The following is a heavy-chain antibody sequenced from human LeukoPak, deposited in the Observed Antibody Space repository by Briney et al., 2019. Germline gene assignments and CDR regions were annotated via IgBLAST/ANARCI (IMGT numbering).Heavy chain of an antibody. Sequence: GGSLRLSCEASGFIFSRYGMHWVRQAPGKGLEWVALVSHDGSKKYCADSVKGRFTISRDNPKNTLYLQMNSLRPEDTVVYFCAKERYMLDYWGQGTLVTVSS. J-gene: IGHJ4*02. CDR3: AKERYMLDY. CDR2: VSHDGSKK. CDR1: GFIFSRYG. D-gene: IGHD1-14*01. V-gene: IGHV3-30*18.